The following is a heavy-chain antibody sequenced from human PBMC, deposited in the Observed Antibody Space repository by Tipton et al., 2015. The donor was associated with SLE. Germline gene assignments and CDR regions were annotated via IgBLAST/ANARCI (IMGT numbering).Heavy chain of an antibody. CDR1: GFTFDDYA. CDR3: AKDQDSGSFIDY. Sequence: SLRLSCAASGFTFDDYAMHWVRQAPGKGLEWVSGISWNSGSIGYADSVKGRSTISRDNAKNSLYLQMNSLRAEDTALYYCAKDQDSGSFIDYWGQGTLVTVSA. V-gene: IGHV3-9*01. D-gene: IGHD6-19*01. CDR2: ISWNSGSI. J-gene: IGHJ4*02.